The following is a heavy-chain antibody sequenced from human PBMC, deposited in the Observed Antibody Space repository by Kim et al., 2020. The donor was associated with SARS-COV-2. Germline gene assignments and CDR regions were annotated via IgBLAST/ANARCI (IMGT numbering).Heavy chain of an antibody. D-gene: IGHD5-18*01. CDR2: IYYSGGT. Sequence: SETLSLTCTVSGGSISSGGYYWSWIRQHPGKGLEWIGFIYYSGGTYYNPSLKSRVTISVDTSKNQFSLKLSSVTAADTAVYYCARDPQSLNLPAMAPYFDYWGQGTLVTVSS. J-gene: IGHJ4*02. V-gene: IGHV4-31*03. CDR3: ARDPQSLNLPAMAPYFDY. CDR1: GGSISSGGYY.